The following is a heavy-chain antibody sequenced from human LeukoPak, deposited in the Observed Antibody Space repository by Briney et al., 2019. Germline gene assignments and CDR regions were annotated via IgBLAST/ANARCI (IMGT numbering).Heavy chain of an antibody. D-gene: IGHD5-24*01. V-gene: IGHV3-48*01. CDR1: GFTFSSYS. J-gene: IGHJ3*01. Sequence: GGSLRLSCAASGFTFSSYSMNWVRQAPGKGLEWVSYISSSSSTIYYAPSVKGRFTISRENAKNSLYLQMNSLGAGDTAIYYCTRGGLEAPCDVWGQGTMVAVSS. CDR3: TRGGLEAPCDV. CDR2: ISSSSSTI.